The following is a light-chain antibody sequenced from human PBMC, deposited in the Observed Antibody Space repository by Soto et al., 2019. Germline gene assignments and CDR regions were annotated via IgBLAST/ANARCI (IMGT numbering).Light chain of an antibody. J-gene: IGKJ4*01. Sequence: EVVLTQSQATLSLSPGEGAALYCRSSPSISDYLAWYQHKPGQAPRLLVYDASKRAPGLPPRFSGRGSGTDFTLTISRLEAEDFAIYFCQHRLNWPLTFGGGTKVEI. CDR3: QHRLNWPLT. V-gene: IGKV3-11*01. CDR2: DAS. CDR1: PSISDY.